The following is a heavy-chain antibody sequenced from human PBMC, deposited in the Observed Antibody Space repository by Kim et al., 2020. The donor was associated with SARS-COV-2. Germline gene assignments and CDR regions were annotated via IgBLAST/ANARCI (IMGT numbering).Heavy chain of an antibody. CDR1: GGTFSSYT. D-gene: IGHD1-1*01. CDR3: ARIPITYWNNLYYFYY. V-gene: IGHV1-69*06. Sequence: SVKVSCKASGGTFSSYTISWVRPAPGQGLEWMGGIIPIFDTPNYAQKFQGRVTITADKSTLTAYMELSSLRAEDTPVYYCARIPITYWNNLYYFYYWGQGTLVTVSS. J-gene: IGHJ4*02. CDR2: IIPIFDTP.